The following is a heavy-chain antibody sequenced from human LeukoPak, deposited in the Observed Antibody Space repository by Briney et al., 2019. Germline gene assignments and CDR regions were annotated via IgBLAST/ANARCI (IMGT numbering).Heavy chain of an antibody. V-gene: IGHV3-23*01. CDR2: ISGSGVNT. D-gene: IGHD3-16*01. CDR1: GFTFSSYG. CDR3: AKHPSPVFGGGSYFED. Sequence: GGSLRLSCAASGFTFSSYGMTWVRQAPGKGLEWVSAISGSGVNTDYADSVKGRFTISRDNSKNTLYLQMNSLTAEDTAVYHCAKHPSPVFGGGSYFEDWGQGTLVTVSS. J-gene: IGHJ4*02.